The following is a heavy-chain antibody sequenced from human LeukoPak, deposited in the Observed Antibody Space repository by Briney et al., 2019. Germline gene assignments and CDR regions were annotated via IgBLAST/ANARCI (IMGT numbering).Heavy chain of an antibody. D-gene: IGHD6-13*01. Sequence: ASVKISCKASCYTFTSYGISWVRQAPGQGLDWMGCIGAYDGNTNYAQKLQGRVTMTTDTPTSTAYMELRSLRSEDRGLYYCACDFETVWYIRSWFSDYCREGTLLTVSS. J-gene: IGHJ4*02. V-gene: IGHV1-18*01. CDR1: CYTFTSYG. CDR2: IGAYDGNT. CDR3: ACDFETVWYIRSWFSDY.